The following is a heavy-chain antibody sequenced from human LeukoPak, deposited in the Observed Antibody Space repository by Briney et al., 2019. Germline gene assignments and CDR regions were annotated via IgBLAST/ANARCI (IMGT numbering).Heavy chain of an antibody. CDR3: ARMHDSSGYHFDY. D-gene: IGHD3-22*01. CDR1: GYTFTSSY. J-gene: IGHJ4*02. V-gene: IGHV1-46*01. CDR2: INPSGGST. Sequence: ASVKVSCKASGYTFTSSYMHCVRQAPGQWLELMGIINPSGGSTSYAQKFQGRVTMTRDTSTSTVYMELSSLRSEDTAVYYCARMHDSSGYHFDYWGQGTLVTVSS.